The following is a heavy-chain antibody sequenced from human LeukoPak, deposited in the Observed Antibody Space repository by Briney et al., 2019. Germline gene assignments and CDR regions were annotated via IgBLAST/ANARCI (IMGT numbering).Heavy chain of an antibody. Sequence: GGSLRLSCAASGFTVSNHYMTWVRQAPGKGLEWVSVVYAGGSTYYAESMKGRFTISRDNSKNTLYLQMNSLRAEDTAVYYCATSRAYGPGTEYWGQGTLVTVSS. D-gene: IGHD6-13*01. V-gene: IGHV3-66*01. CDR3: ATSRAYGPGTEY. J-gene: IGHJ4*02. CDR2: VYAGGST. CDR1: GFTVSNHY.